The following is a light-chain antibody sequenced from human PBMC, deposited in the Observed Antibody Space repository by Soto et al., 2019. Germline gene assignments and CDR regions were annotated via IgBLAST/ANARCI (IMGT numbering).Light chain of an antibody. CDR1: NPDIGGHKF. Sequence: PVLTNPPSGSGSAGQSVSISSTRTNPDIGGHKFVSWYQHQPGKAPKLIIYEVSERHSGVPDRFSGSKSCNAASLTVSGLQDDDEARDYCSSYTGTNNFVLFGRRTPLTVL. V-gene: IGLV2-8*01. CDR2: EVS. CDR3: SSYTGTNNFVL. J-gene: IGLJ2*01.